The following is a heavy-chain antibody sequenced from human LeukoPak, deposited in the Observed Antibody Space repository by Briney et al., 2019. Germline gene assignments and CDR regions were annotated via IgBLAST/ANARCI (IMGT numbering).Heavy chain of an antibody. J-gene: IGHJ4*02. CDR2: IRYDGSNK. CDR3: AKDRIAARAFDY. Sequence: PGGSLRLSCAASGFTFSSYWMTWVRQAPGKGLEWVAFIRYDGSNKYYADSVKGRFTISRDNSKNTLYLQMNSLRAEDTAVYYCAKDRIAARAFDYWGQGTLVTVSS. V-gene: IGHV3-30*02. D-gene: IGHD6-6*01. CDR1: GFTFSSYW.